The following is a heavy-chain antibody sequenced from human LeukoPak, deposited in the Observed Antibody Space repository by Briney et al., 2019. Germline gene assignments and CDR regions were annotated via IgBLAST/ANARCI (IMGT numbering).Heavy chain of an antibody. CDR2: IIPMFGRS. Sequence: ASVKVSCKASGGTFTTYAITWVRQAPGQGLEWLGRIIPMFGRSNYAQKFQGRVTITADESTTTTYMELGGPRAEDTAVYYCAREEKWLTPFLDRWGQGTLVTVSS. D-gene: IGHD6-19*01. CDR3: AREEKWLTPFLDR. V-gene: IGHV1-69*13. J-gene: IGHJ5*02. CDR1: GGTFTTYA.